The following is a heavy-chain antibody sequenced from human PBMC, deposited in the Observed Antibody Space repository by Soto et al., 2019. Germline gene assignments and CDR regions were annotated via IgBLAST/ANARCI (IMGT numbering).Heavy chain of an antibody. D-gene: IGHD2-21*02. V-gene: IGHV1-69*13. CDR2: IIPIFGTA. J-gene: IGHJ4*02. CDR1: GGTFSSYA. Sequence: SVKVSCKASGGTFSSYAISWVRQAPGQGLEWMGGIIPIFGTANYAQKFQGRVTITADESTSTAYMELRSLTSDDSAVYYCARDERDSCSGGDCLYFDYWGQGTLVTVS. CDR3: ARDERDSCSGGDCLYFDY.